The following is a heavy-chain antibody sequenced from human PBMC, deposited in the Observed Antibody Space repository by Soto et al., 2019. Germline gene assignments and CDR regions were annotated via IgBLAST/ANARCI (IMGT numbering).Heavy chain of an antibody. CDR1: GFTFSGYS. J-gene: IGHJ6*02. CDR3: ARGFRNGFNV. D-gene: IGHD2-8*01. Sequence: EVQLVESGGGLVKPGGSLRLSCVASGFTFSGYSINWVRQAPGKGLEWVSYISGPSIYIYYADSVKGRFTISRDNAKSAGSLQMNSLRAEDTAVYYCARGFRNGFNVWGQGTTVSVSS. V-gene: IGHV3-21*01. CDR2: ISGPSIYI.